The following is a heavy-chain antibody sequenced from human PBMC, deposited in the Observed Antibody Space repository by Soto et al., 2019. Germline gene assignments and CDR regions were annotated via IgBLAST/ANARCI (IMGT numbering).Heavy chain of an antibody. CDR3: ARGGVDYYDSSGYYFSPYYFDY. D-gene: IGHD3-22*01. V-gene: IGHV4-30-2*01. Sequence: QLQLQESGSGLVKPSQTLSLTCAVSGGSISSGGYSWSWIRQPPGKGLEWIGYIYHSGSTYYNPSLQSRVTMSVDRSKNQFSLKLSSVTAADTAVYYCARGGVDYYDSSGYYFSPYYFDYWGQGTLVTVSS. J-gene: IGHJ4*02. CDR1: GGSISSGGYS. CDR2: IYHSGST.